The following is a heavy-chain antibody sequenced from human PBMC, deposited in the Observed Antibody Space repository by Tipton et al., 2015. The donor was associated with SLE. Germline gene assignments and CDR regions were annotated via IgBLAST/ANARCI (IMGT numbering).Heavy chain of an antibody. CDR1: GGSLSSHY. D-gene: IGHD3-3*01. CDR3: ARSRGFWSGYADAFDI. V-gene: IGHV4-59*11. J-gene: IGHJ3*02. Sequence: TLSLTCTVSGGSLSSHYWGWIRQPPGKGLEWLGYIYYSGSTNYNPSLQSRVTISVDTSKNQFSLKLSSVTAADTAVYYCARSRGFWSGYADAFDIGGQGTMVTVSS. CDR2: IYYSGST.